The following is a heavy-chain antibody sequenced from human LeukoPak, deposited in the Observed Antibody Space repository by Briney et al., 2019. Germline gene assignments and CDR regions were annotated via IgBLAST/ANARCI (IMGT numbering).Heavy chain of an antibody. CDR2: IYYSGST. V-gene: IGHV4-59*12. Sequence: SETLSLTCTVSGGSISSYYWSWIRQPPGKGLEWIGYIYYSGSTNYNPSLKSRVTISVDTSKNQFSLKLSSVTAADTAVYYCASSSGYTPKHEYFQHWGQGTLVTVSS. J-gene: IGHJ1*01. CDR1: GGSISSYY. D-gene: IGHD3-22*01. CDR3: ASSSGYTPKHEYFQH.